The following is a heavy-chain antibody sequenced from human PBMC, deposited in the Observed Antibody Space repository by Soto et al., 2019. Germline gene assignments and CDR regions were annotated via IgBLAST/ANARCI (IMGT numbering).Heavy chain of an antibody. D-gene: IGHD3-10*01. CDR2: VIPIVGMS. CDR3: ATNYGSGSTHFDY. J-gene: IGHJ4*02. V-gene: IGHV1-69*02. CDR1: RGTFSYNT. Sequence: QVQLVQSGAEVKKPGSSVKVSCTASRGTFSYNTISWVRQAPGQGLEWMGRVIPIVGMSSYAHKFQGRLTITADKSTSTVYMVLNRRRPEDTAVYYCATNYGSGSTHFDYWGQGTLVTVSS.